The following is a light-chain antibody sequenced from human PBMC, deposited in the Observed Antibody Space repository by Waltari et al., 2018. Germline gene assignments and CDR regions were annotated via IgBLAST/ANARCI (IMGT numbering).Light chain of an antibody. CDR3: GTWDASLSVVV. CDR2: STS. Sequence: QSVLTQPPSASGTPGQRVTISCSGRYSNIGNHPVTWYQQLPGTAPKPLIHSTSQRPSGVPDRFSGSKSGTSATLGITGLQTGDEADYYCGTWDASLSVVVFGGGTKLTVL. CDR1: YSNIGNHP. V-gene: IGLV1-44*01. J-gene: IGLJ2*01.